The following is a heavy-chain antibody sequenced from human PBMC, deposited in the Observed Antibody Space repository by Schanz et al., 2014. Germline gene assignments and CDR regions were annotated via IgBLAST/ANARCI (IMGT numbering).Heavy chain of an antibody. J-gene: IGHJ4*02. V-gene: IGHV3-33*01. CDR3: ARAHGNNWYGKGLDY. D-gene: IGHD1-1*01. CDR1: GFSLNTYG. CDR2: IWNNGVTK. Sequence: QVQLVESGGGVVQPGTSLILSCSVSGFSLNTYGIHWFRQPAGKGLEWVAVIWNNGVTKYYADSVKGRFTISRDNSKNTLYLQMNSLRADDTAVYFCARAHGNNWYGKGLDYWGQGTQVTVSS.